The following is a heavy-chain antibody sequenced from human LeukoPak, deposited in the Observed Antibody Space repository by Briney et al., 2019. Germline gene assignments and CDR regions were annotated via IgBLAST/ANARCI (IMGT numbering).Heavy chain of an antibody. V-gene: IGHV4-30-4*01. CDR3: ARIFMRFYCSGATCYDSPVDF. CDR2: IYYSGST. D-gene: IGHD2-15*01. CDR1: SGSISSGDYY. J-gene: IGHJ4*02. Sequence: PSQTLSLTCTVSSGSISSGDYYWSWIRQPPGKGLEWIGSIYYSGSTYYNPSLKSRVTISVDTFKSQFSLKLSSVTAADTAVYYCARIFMRFYCSGATCYDSPVDFWGQGTLVTVSS.